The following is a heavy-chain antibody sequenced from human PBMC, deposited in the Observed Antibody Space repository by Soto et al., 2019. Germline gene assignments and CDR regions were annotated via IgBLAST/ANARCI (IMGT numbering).Heavy chain of an antibody. CDR2: INHSGST. CDR1: GGMLRAYS. J-gene: IGHJ6*02. CDR3: ARGRHILTGYYRDLNYGMDV. Sequence: SQTLRLPSTVSGGMLRAYSWSGSRLPPGKGLEWIGEINHSGSTNYNPSLKSRVTISVDTSKNQFSLKLSSVTAADTAVYYCARGRHILTGYYRDLNYGMDVWGQGTTVT. D-gene: IGHD3-9*01. V-gene: IGHV4-34*01.